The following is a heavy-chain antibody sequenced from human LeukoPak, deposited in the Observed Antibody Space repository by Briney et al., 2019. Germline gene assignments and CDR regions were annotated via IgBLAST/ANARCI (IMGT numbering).Heavy chain of an antibody. J-gene: IGHJ6*02. D-gene: IGHD6-19*01. V-gene: IGHV1-69*13. CDR2: IIPIFGTA. CDR3: ARSHSSGWYARSYYYYYGMDV. Sequence: SVKVSCMASGGTFSSYAISWVRQAPGQGLEWMGGIIPIFGTANYAQKFQGRVTITADESTSTAYMELSSLRSEDTAVYYCARSHSSGWYARSYYYYYGMDVWGQGTTVTVSS. CDR1: GGTFSSYA.